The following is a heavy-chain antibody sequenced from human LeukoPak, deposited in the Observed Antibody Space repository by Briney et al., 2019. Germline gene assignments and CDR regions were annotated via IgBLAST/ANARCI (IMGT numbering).Heavy chain of an antibody. J-gene: IGHJ4*02. CDR3: ARDRPGGSSLDY. V-gene: IGHV4-59*12. D-gene: IGHD6-13*01. CDR2: IYYTGST. Sequence: SETLSLTCTVSGGSISSYYWGWIRQPPGKGLEWIGDIYYTGSTNYDPSLKSRVTISLDTSKNQFSLKLSSVTAADTAVYYCARDRPGGSSLDYWGQGTLVTVPS. CDR1: GGSISSYY.